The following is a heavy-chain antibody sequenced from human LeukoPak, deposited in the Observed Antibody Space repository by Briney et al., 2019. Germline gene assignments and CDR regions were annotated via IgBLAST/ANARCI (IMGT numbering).Heavy chain of an antibody. D-gene: IGHD5-18*01. CDR2: IIPIFGTA. Sequence: GSSVEVSCKASGGTFSSYAISWVRQAPGQGLEWMGGIIPIFGTANYAQKFQGRVTITADESTSTAYMELSSLRSEDTAVYYCARDVTDSLPWYYYMDVWGKGTTVTVSS. CDR3: ARDVTDSLPWYYYMDV. V-gene: IGHV1-69*01. CDR1: GGTFSSYA. J-gene: IGHJ6*03.